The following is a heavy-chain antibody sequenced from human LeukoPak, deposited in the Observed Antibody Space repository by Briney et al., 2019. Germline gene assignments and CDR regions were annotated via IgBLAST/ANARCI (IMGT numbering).Heavy chain of an antibody. D-gene: IGHD3-3*01. CDR2: IIPIFGTA. CDR1: GGTFSSYA. CDR3: ARSGQYYDFWSGRFGYMDV. V-gene: IGHV1-69*05. J-gene: IGHJ6*03. Sequence: SVKVSCKASGGTFSSYAISWVRQAPGQGLEWMGGIIPIFGTANYAQKFQGRVTITTDESTSTAYMELSSLRSEDTAVYYCARSGQYYDFWSGRFGYMDVWGKGTTVTVSS.